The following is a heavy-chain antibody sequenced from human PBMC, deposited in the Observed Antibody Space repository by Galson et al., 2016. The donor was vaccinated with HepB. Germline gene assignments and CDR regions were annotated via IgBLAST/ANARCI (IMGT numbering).Heavy chain of an antibody. CDR2: ICPTGST. CDR1: GGSVTSTSNY. Sequence: ETLSLTCTVSGGSVTSTSNYWXXIRQPPGKGLEWIGEICPTGSTNYNPSPKSRVTIPIDTSKNQFSLKLSSVTAADTAMYYCARSPPMIRGVILDSWGQGTLVTVSS. D-gene: IGHD3-10*01. J-gene: IGHJ4*02. V-gene: IGHV4-39*07. CDR3: ARSPPMIRGVILDS.